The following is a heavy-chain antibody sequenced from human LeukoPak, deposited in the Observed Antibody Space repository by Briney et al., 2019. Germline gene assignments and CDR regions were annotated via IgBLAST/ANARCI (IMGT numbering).Heavy chain of an antibody. CDR2: IFYSGST. CDR1: GGSITNYF. Sequence: PSETLSLTCTVSGGSITNYFWSWIRQPPGKGLEWIGYIFYSGSTKYNPSLESRVNMSVDTSKNQFSLKLTSVTAADTAMYYCARGHYGSGSYYDSWGQGTLVTVSS. D-gene: IGHD3-10*01. CDR3: ARGHYGSGSYYDS. V-gene: IGHV4-59*01. J-gene: IGHJ4*02.